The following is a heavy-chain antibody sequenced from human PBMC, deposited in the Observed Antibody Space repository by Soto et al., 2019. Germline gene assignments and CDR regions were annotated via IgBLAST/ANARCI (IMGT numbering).Heavy chain of an antibody. CDR1: GYSFTSYG. D-gene: IGHD6-6*01. Sequence: VASVKVSCKASGYSFTSYGISWVRQAPGQGLEWMGWISAYNGSTNYAQKLQGGVTMTTDTSTSTAYMELRSLRSDDTAVYYCARVPVSYSSSFYYYYMDVWGKGTTVTVSS. J-gene: IGHJ6*03. V-gene: IGHV1-18*01. CDR2: ISAYNGST. CDR3: ARVPVSYSSSFYYYYMDV.